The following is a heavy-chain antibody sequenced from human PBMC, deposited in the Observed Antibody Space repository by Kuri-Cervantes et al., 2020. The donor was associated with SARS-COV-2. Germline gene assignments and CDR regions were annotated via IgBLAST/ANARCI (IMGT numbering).Heavy chain of an antibody. V-gene: IGHV5-51*01. Sequence: GESLKISCKGSGYSFSNYWIGWVRQMPGKGLEWMGIIYPGDSDTRYSPSFQGQVSISADKSISTAFLQWSSLKASDTAMYYCARCYDSSGYPDYWGQGTLVTVSS. CDR3: ARCYDSSGYPDY. CDR1: GYSFSNYW. J-gene: IGHJ4*02. D-gene: IGHD3-22*01. CDR2: IYPGDSDT.